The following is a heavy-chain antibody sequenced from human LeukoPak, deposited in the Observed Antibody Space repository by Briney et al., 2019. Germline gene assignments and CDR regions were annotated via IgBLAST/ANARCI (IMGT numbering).Heavy chain of an antibody. CDR2: FSYSGST. CDR3: ARMYSGTSYYFDY. D-gene: IGHD1-26*01. J-gene: IGHJ4*02. V-gene: IGHV4-59*01. Sequence: SETLSLTCSVSGVSISTYYWIWIRQPPARGLEWMGFFSYSGSTKYNPSLKSRVTMSVDTSKNQFSLKLSSVTAADTAVYYCARMYSGTSYYFDYWGQGTLVTVSS. CDR1: GVSISTYY.